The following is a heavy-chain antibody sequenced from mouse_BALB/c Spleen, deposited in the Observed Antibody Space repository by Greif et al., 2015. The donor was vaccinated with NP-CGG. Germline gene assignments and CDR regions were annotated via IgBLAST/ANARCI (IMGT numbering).Heavy chain of an antibody. V-gene: IGHV1-7*01. J-gene: IGHJ2*01. CDR2: INPSTGYT. CDR1: GYTFTSYW. D-gene: IGHD4-1*01. CDR3: AREGLGFFDY. Sequence: VQRVESGAELAKPGASVKMSCKASGYTFTSYWMHWVKQRPGQGLEWIGYINPSTGYTEYNQKFKDKATLTADKSSSTAYMQLSSLTSEDSAVYYCAREGLGFFDYWGQGTTLTVSS.